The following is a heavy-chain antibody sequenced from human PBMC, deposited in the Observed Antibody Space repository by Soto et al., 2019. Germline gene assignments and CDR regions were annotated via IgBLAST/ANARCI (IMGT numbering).Heavy chain of an antibody. Sequence: EVQLVESGGGLVKPGGSLRLSCAASGFTFSSYSMNWVRQAPGKGLEWVSSISSSSSYIYYADSVKGRFTISRDNAKNSLYLQMNSLRAEDTAVYYCARFMGRGYFDWFFEPVAFDIWGQGIMVTVSS. V-gene: IGHV3-21*01. CDR3: ARFMGRGYFDWFFEPVAFDI. CDR2: ISSSSSYI. D-gene: IGHD3-9*01. J-gene: IGHJ3*02. CDR1: GFTFSSYS.